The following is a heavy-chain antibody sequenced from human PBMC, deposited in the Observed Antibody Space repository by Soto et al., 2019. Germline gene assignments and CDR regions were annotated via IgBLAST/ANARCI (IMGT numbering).Heavy chain of an antibody. CDR1: GFTFSDYY. V-gene: IGHV3-11*04. D-gene: IGHD5-18*01. CDR3: VRDRDTHMETFDY. Sequence: QVQLVESGGRLVKPGGSLRLSCAASGFTFSDYYMSWIRQAPGKGLEWVSYISSSASTMYYADSVKGRFTISRDNAKNSLYLQMNSMRAEDTAVYYCVRDRDTHMETFDYWGQGTLVTVSS. J-gene: IGHJ4*02. CDR2: ISSSASTM.